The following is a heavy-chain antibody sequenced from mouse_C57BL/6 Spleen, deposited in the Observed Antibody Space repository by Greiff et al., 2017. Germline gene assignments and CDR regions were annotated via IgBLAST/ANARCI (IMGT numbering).Heavy chain of an antibody. CDR2: IYPGSGNT. CDR1: GYSFTSYY. Sequence: QVQLQQSGPELVKPGASVKISCKASGYSFTSYYIHWVKQRPGQGLEWIGWIYPGSGNTKYNEKFKGKATLTADTSSSTAYMQLSCLTSEDSAVEYCARSDWGDFDYWGQGTTLTVSS. CDR3: ARSDWGDFDY. J-gene: IGHJ2*01. D-gene: IGHD4-1*01. V-gene: IGHV1-66*01.